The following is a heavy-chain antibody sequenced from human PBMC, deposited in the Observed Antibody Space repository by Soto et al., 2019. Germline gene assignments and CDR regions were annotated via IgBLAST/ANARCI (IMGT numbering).Heavy chain of an antibody. CDR3: TREARYCSSTSCYNWFDP. D-gene: IGHD2-2*01. CDR1: GFTFGDYA. J-gene: IGHJ5*02. V-gene: IGHV3-49*04. Sequence: GGSLRLSCTASGFTFGDYAMSWVRQAPGKGLEWVGFIRSKAYGGTTEYAASVKGRFTISRDDSKSIAYLQMNSLKTEDTAVYYCTREARYCSSTSCYNWFDPWGQGTLVTVSS. CDR2: IRSKAYGGTT.